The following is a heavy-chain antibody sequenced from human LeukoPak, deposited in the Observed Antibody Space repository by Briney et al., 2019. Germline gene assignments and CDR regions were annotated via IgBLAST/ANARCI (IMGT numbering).Heavy chain of an antibody. J-gene: IGHJ5*02. V-gene: IGHV4-59*01. CDR1: GGSISSYY. D-gene: IGHD2-2*01. CDR3: ARGCGYCSSTSCYAGWFDP. Sequence: SETLSLTCTVSGGSISSYYWSWIRQPPAKGLEWIGYIYYSGSTNYNPSLKSRVTISVDTSKNQFSLKLSSVTAADTAVYYCARGCGYCSSTSCYAGWFDPWGQGTLVTVSS. CDR2: IYYSGST.